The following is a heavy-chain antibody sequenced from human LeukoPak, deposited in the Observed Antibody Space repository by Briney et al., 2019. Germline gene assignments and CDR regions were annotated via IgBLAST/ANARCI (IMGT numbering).Heavy chain of an antibody. CDR2: IYYSVST. Sequence: SETLSLTCTVSGGSISSYHWSWIRQPPGKGLEWIGYIYYSVSTNYNPSLKSRVTISVDTSKNQFSLKLSSVTAADTAVYYCARGVDSSGYYPPDYWGQGTLVTVSS. CDR1: GGSISSYH. CDR3: ARGVDSSGYYPPDY. J-gene: IGHJ4*02. V-gene: IGHV4-59*01. D-gene: IGHD3-22*01.